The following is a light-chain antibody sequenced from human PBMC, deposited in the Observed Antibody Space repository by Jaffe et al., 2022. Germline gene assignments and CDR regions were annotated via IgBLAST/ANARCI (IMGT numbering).Light chain of an antibody. CDR1: NSDVGGYNC. CDR2: DVS. J-gene: IGLJ2*01. CDR3: SSCTNTSALAVV. V-gene: IGLV2-14*03. Sequence: QSALTQPASVSGSPGQSITISCTGTNSDVGGYNCVSWYQQLPGKAPKLMLYDVSNRPSGISNRFSGSKSGNTASLTISGLQAEDEADYYCSSCTNTSALAVVFGGGTKLTVL.